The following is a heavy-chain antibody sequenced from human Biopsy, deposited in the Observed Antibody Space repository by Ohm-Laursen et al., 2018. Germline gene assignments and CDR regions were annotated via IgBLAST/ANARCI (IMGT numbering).Heavy chain of an antibody. V-gene: IGHV3-33*01. J-gene: IGHJ4*02. CDR3: VTDRLDDITKVRGIMTD. CDR2: IWYDEFNR. D-gene: IGHD3-10*01. Sequence: SLRLSCSASGFTFSSYGMHWVRQAPGKGLEWVAFIWYDEFNRYYADSVKGRFTISRDNSKNTLDLQMNSLRAEDTAVYYCVTDRLDDITKVRGIMTDWGQGTLVIVSS. CDR1: GFTFSSYG.